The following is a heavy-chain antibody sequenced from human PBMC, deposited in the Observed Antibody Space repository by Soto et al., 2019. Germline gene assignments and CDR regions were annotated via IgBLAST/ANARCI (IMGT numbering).Heavy chain of an antibody. Sequence: AGGPQRHSSSASGVKTGSCPMHCVRQAPGKGLEYVSAISSNGGSTYYADSVKGRFTISRDNSKNTLYLQMSSLRAEDTAVYYCVSERGIRLQFDYWGQGTPVTVS. CDR2: ISSNGGST. CDR1: GVKTGSCP. CDR3: VSERGIRLQFDY. D-gene: IGHD2-21*02. J-gene: IGHJ4*02. V-gene: IGHV3-64D*06.